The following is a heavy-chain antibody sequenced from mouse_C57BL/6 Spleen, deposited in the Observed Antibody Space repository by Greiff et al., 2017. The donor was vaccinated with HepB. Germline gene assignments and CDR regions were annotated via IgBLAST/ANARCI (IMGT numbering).Heavy chain of an antibody. CDR2: IYPRDGST. J-gene: IGHJ2*01. CDR3: ARDATVVATNFDY. D-gene: IGHD1-1*01. Sequence: LVESGPELVKPGASVKLSCKASGYTFTSYDINWVKQRPGQGLEWIGWIYPRDGSTKYNEKFKGKATLTVDTSSSTAYMELHSLTSEDSAVYFCARDATVVATNFDYWGQGTTLTVSS. V-gene: IGHV1-85*01. CDR1: GYTFTSYD.